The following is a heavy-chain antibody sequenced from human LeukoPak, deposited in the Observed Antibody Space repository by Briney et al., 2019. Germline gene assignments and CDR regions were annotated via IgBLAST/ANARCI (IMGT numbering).Heavy chain of an antibody. CDR3: TYMNTIFTVDL. V-gene: IGHV3-15*01. J-gene: IGHJ5*02. CDR1: GLLFSDAW. Sequence: GGSLRLSCAVSGLLFSDAWMSWVRQAPGKGLEWVGRIKGRTDRETTDFAAPVKGRFTISRDVSQNTLTLQMDSLRPEDSAVYYCTYMNTIFTVDLWGQGTLVTVSS. CDR2: IKGRTDRETT. D-gene: IGHD3-9*01.